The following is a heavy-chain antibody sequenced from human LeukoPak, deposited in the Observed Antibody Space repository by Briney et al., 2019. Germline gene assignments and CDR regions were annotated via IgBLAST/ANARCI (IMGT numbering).Heavy chain of an antibody. CDR1: GFSFGTYA. V-gene: IGHV3-23*01. Sequence: GGSLRLSCAASGFSFGTYAMTWVRQAPGKGLECVSTVSGSGGNTYYTDSVKGRFTISRDNSKNTLFLQMSSLRAEDTDLYYCTKGGVVSAFGYWGQGVLVTVSS. CDR2: VSGSGGNT. CDR3: TKGGVVSAFGY. J-gene: IGHJ4*02. D-gene: IGHD3-22*01.